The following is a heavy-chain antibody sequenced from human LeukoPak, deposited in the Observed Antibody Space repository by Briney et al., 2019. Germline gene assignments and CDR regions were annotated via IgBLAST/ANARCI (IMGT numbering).Heavy chain of an antibody. J-gene: IGHJ4*02. CDR1: GLTFEEYG. CDR3: AKESRSWWLPPLGNDY. V-gene: IGHV3-9*01. D-gene: IGHD2-15*01. CDR2: ISWNGGSI. Sequence: PGGSLRLSCAASGLTFEEYGMHWVRQAPGKGLERVSGISWNGGSIGYADSVKGRFTISRDNAKDSLYLQMTSLRVEDTAFYYCAKESRSWWLPPLGNDYWGQGTLVTVSS.